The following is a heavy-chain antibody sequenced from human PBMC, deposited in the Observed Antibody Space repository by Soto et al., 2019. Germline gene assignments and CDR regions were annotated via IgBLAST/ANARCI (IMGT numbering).Heavy chain of an antibody. V-gene: IGHV3-74*01. D-gene: IGHD6-6*01. CDR3: VKGRYITPSTHLDY. Sequence: GGSLRLSCAASGFTFSSYWMHWVRQAPGKGLVWVSRINSDGSSTSYADSVKGRFTISGDNSKNTLYLQMNSLRAEDTAVYYCVKGRYITPSTHLDYWGQGTLVTVSS. CDR1: GFTFSSYW. J-gene: IGHJ4*02. CDR2: INSDGSST.